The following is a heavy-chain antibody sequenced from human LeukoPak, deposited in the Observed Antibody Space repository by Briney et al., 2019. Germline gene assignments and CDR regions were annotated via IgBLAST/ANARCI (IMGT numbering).Heavy chain of an antibody. J-gene: IGHJ4*02. D-gene: IGHD2-2*01. CDR1: GYSISSGYY. Sequence: SETLSLTCAVSGYSISSGYYWGWIRQPPGKGLEWIGSIYHSGSTYYNPSLKSRVTISVDTSKNQFSLKLSSVTAADTAVYYCARIPLDYCSSTSCHRVVVTAIPYFDYWGQGTLVTVSS. CDR2: IYHSGST. V-gene: IGHV4-38-2*01. CDR3: ARIPLDYCSSTSCHRVVVTAIPYFDY.